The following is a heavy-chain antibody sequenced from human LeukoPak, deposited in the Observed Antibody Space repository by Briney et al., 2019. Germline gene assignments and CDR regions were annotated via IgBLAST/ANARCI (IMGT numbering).Heavy chain of an antibody. CDR3: ATYYDYISESYRQPKTDFDY. V-gene: IGHV1-18*01. Sequence: SRTASSKPYTHTFTIYCIGWVRQPPGHGREWNGWISTYNANTNYAQTLQGRATMTTDTSTSTAYRELSRLRSADTAVYYCATYYDYISESYRQPKTDFDYWGQGTLVTVSS. D-gene: IGHD3-16*02. CDR2: ISTYNANT. J-gene: IGHJ4*02. CDR1: THTFTIYC.